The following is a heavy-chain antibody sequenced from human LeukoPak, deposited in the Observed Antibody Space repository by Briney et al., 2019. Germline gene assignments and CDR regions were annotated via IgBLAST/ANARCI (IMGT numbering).Heavy chain of an antibody. CDR2: IYYTGST. Sequence: PSETLSLTCTVSGGSITGYYWSWIRQPPGKGLEWIGYIYYTGSTNYNPSLKSRVTISVDTSNNQFSLKLSSVSAADTAVYYCARRALGKDWFDPWGQGTLVTVSS. D-gene: IGHD1-26*01. V-gene: IGHV4-59*08. CDR3: ARRALGKDWFDP. J-gene: IGHJ5*02. CDR1: GGSITGYY.